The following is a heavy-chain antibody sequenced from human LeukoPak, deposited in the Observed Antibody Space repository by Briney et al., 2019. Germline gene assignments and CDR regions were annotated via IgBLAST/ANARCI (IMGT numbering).Heavy chain of an antibody. J-gene: IGHJ4*02. D-gene: IGHD5-18*01. V-gene: IGHV3-7*01. CDR1: GFTFSNAW. Sequence: GSLRLSCAASGFTFSNAWMSWVRQAPGKGLEWVANIKQDGSERYYVDSVKGRFTISRDNAKNSLYLQVNSLRAEDTAVYYCARGQLWFFYWGPGTLVTVSS. CDR2: IKQDGSER. CDR3: ARGQLWFFY.